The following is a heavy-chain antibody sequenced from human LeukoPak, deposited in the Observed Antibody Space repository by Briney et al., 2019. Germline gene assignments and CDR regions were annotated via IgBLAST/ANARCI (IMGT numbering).Heavy chain of an antibody. D-gene: IGHD3-22*01. Sequence: GGSLRLSCAASGFTFSSYAMSWVRQAPGKGLEWVSGISWNSGSIGYADSVKGRFTISRDNAKNSLYLQMNSLRAEDTALYYCAKAYLVVVITTSAFDIWGQGTMVTVSS. V-gene: IGHV3-9*01. J-gene: IGHJ3*02. CDR3: AKAYLVVVITTSAFDI. CDR2: ISWNSGSI. CDR1: GFTFSSYA.